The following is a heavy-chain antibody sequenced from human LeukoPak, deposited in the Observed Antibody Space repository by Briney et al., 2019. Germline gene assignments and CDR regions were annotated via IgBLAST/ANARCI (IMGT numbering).Heavy chain of an antibody. CDR1: GGSISRYY. CDR3: ARSYSNTGYYYHGMDV. J-gene: IGHJ6*02. CDR2: IYYSGTS. Sequence: SETLSLTCTVSGGSISRYYWSWIRQPPGKGLEWIAYIYYSGTSNYNPSLKSRVTISLGTSKSQFSLRMSSVTAADTAVYYCARSYSNTGYYYHGMDVWGQGTPVTVSS. V-gene: IGHV4-59*01. D-gene: IGHD3-9*01.